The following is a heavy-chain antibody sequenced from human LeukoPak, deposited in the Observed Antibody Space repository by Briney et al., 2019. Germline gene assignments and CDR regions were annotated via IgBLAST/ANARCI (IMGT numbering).Heavy chain of an antibody. V-gene: IGHV3-7*03. CDR1: GFTFSSYW. D-gene: IGHD2/OR15-2a*01. CDR3: ARDEEFNPRPGAYGMDV. CDR2: IKQDGSEK. Sequence: GGSLRLSCAASGFTFSSYWMSWVRQAPGKGLEWVANIKQDGSEKYYVDSVKGRFTISRDNAKNSLYLQMNSLRAEDTAVYYCARDEEFNPRPGAYGMDVWGQGTTVTVSS. J-gene: IGHJ6*02.